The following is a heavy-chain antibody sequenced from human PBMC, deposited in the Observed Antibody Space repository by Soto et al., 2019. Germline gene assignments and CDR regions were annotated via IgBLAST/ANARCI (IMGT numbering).Heavy chain of an antibody. CDR2: ITWNSGNI. J-gene: IGHJ4*02. CDR1: GFTFDDYA. Sequence: GGSLRLSCTASGFTFDDYAMHWVRQAPGRGLEWVSGITWNSGNIAYADSVKGRNNIARDDDNNFLFLQMNSLRVEDMALYYCARDLPYYYGSAGDYWGQGTLVTVSS. D-gene: IGHD3-10*01. V-gene: IGHV3-9*03. CDR3: ARDLPYYYGSAGDY.